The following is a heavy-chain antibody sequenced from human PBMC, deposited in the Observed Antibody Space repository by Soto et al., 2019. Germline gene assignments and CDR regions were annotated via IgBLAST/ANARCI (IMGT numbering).Heavy chain of an antibody. CDR2: IYYLGNT. V-gene: IGHV4-39*01. J-gene: IGHJ5*02. CDR1: GGSISSGSSY. CDR3: ARGAVVSLVRGVMGGNWFDP. D-gene: IGHD3-10*01. Sequence: PSETLSLTCTVSGGSISSGSSYWGWIRQPPGKGLEWVGSIYYLGNTYYNPSLGGRVSISVDTSNNQFSLKLNSVTAADTAVFYCARGAVVSLVRGVMGGNWFDPWGQGTLVTVSS.